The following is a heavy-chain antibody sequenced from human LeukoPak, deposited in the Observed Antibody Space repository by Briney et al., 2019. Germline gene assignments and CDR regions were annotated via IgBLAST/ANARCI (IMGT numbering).Heavy chain of an antibody. CDR2: INHSGST. J-gene: IGHJ4*02. CDR3: ARIIAVAGHDY. D-gene: IGHD6-19*01. CDR1: GGSFSGYY. Sequence: SETLSLTCAVYGGSFSGYYWSWTRQPPGKGLEWIGEINHSGSTNYNPSLKSRVTISVDTSKNQFSLKLSSVTAADTAVYYCARIIAVAGHDYWGQGTLVTVSS. V-gene: IGHV4-34*01.